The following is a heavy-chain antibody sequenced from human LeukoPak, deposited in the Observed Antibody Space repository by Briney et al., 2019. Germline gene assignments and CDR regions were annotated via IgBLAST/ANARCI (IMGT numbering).Heavy chain of an antibody. CDR3: ASGPKITTPIPTYNWFDP. CDR2: FDPEDGET. D-gene: IGHD3-22*01. CDR1: GYTLTELS. J-gene: IGHJ5*02. Sequence: ASVKVSCKVSGYTLTELSMHWVRQAPGKGLEWMGGFDPEDGETIYAQKFQGRVTMTEDTSTDTAYMELSSLRSEDTAVYYCASGPKITTPIPTYNWFDPWGQGTLVTVSS. V-gene: IGHV1-24*01.